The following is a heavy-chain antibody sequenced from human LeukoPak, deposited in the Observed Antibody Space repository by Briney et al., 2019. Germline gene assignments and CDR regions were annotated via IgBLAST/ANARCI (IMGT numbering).Heavy chain of an antibody. Sequence: GESLKISCKGSGYSFTSYWIGWVRQLPGKGLEWMGIFFPGDSDTRYSPSFQGPVTISADKSISTAYLQWSSLKASDTAMYYCARFGFWSGHRYYYYMDVWGKGTTVTVSS. D-gene: IGHD3-3*01. CDR1: GYSFTSYW. CDR3: ARFGFWSGHRYYYYMDV. CDR2: FFPGDSDT. J-gene: IGHJ6*03. V-gene: IGHV5-51*01.